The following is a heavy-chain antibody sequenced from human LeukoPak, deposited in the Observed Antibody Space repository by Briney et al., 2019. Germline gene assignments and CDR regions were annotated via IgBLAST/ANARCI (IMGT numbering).Heavy chain of an antibody. J-gene: IGHJ6*03. CDR3: ARDMVPLRGLYYMDV. V-gene: IGHV3-74*01. Sequence: GGSLRLSCAASGFTFSSYWMHWVRQAPGKGLVWVSRINSDGSSTSYADSVKGRFTISRDNAKNTLYLQMNSLRAEDTAVYYCARDMVPLRGLYYMDVWGKGTTVTVSS. CDR1: GFTFSSYW. CDR2: INSDGSST. D-gene: IGHD3-10*01.